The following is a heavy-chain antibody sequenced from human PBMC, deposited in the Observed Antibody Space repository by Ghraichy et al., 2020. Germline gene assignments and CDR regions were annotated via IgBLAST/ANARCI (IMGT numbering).Heavy chain of an antibody. CDR3: AKAELPYCSSTSCYTPGDAFDI. D-gene: IGHD2-2*01. J-gene: IGHJ3*02. CDR2: ITGSGGST. V-gene: IGHV3-23*01. Sequence: GGSLRLSCAASGFTFSSYAMSWVRQASGKGLEWVSAITGSGGSTYYADSVKGRFTISRDNSKNTLYLQMNSLRAEDTAVYYCAKAELPYCSSTSCYTPGDAFDIWGQGTMVTVS. CDR1: GFTFSSYA.